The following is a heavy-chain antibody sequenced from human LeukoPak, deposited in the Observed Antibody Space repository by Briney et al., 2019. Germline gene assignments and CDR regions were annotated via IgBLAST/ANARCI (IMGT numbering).Heavy chain of an antibody. D-gene: IGHD3-22*01. V-gene: IGHV3-23*01. Sequence: GGSLRLSCAASGFTFSSYAMSWVRQAPGKGLEWVLAISGSGGSTYYADSVKGRFTISRDNSKNTLYLQMNSLRAEDTAVYYCAKDNYYDSSGYYYYYYGMDVWGQGTTVTVSS. CDR3: AKDNYYDSSGYYYYYYGMDV. J-gene: IGHJ6*02. CDR2: ISGSGGST. CDR1: GFTFSSYA.